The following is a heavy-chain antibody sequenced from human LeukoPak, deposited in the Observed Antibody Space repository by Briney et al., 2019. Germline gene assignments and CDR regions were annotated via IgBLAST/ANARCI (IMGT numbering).Heavy chain of an antibody. V-gene: IGHV3-21*01. Sequence: GGSLRLSCAASGFTFSSYSMNWVRQAPGKGLEWVSSISSSSSYIYYADSVKGRFTIPRDNAKNSLYLQMNSLRAEDTAVYYCARDYMVTKWKKYYFDYWGQGTLVTVSS. CDR1: GFTFSSYS. D-gene: IGHD5-18*01. J-gene: IGHJ4*02. CDR3: ARDYMVTKWKKYYFDY. CDR2: ISSSSSYI.